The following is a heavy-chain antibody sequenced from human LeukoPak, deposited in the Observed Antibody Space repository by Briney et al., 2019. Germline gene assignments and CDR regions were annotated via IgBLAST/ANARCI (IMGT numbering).Heavy chain of an antibody. Sequence: SETLSLTCTVSGGSIGSSSYYWGWIRQPPGKGLEWIGSIFHTGSTYYTASLKSRVSISVDTSKNHFVLNLTSVTAADTAVYFCARRVGFYGSGSLNYFDPWGQGILVSVSS. CDR1: GGSIGSSSYY. J-gene: IGHJ5*01. V-gene: IGHV4-39*02. D-gene: IGHD3-10*01. CDR3: ARRVGFYGSGSLNYFDP. CDR2: IFHTGST.